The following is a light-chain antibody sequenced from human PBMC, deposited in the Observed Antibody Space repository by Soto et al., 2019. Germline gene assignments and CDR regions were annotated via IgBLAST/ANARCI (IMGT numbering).Light chain of an antibody. Sequence: EIVLTQSPATLSLSPGERATLSCRASQSVSSYLAWYQQKPGQAPRLLIYDASNRATCIPARFSGSGSGTDFTLTIRSLEPEDFAVYYCQQRSNWPYTFGQGTKLEIK. V-gene: IGKV3-11*01. CDR2: DAS. CDR1: QSVSSY. CDR3: QQRSNWPYT. J-gene: IGKJ2*01.